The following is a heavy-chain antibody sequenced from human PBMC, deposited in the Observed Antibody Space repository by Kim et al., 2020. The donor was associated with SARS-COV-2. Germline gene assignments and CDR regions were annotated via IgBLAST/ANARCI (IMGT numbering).Heavy chain of an antibody. CDR3: AKEYGSGSAEYFQH. V-gene: IGHV3-43*01. CDR1: GFTFDDYT. J-gene: IGHJ1*01. Sequence: GGSLRLSCAASGFTFDDYTMHWVRQAPGKGLEWVSLISWDGGSTYYADSVKGRFTISRDNSKNSLYLQMNSLRTEDTALYYCAKEYGSGSAEYFQHWGQGTLVTVSS. CDR2: ISWDGGST. D-gene: IGHD3-10*01.